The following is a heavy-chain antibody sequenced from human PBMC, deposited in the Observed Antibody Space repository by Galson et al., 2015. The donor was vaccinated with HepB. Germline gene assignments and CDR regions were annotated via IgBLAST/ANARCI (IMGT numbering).Heavy chain of an antibody. J-gene: IGHJ6*03. CDR3: TRGGGYMDV. V-gene: IGHV1-69*13. Sequence: SVKVSCKASGGSFSSYVLSWVRQAPGQGLEWVGGITPIVGTVDYAQAFQGRVTITADQSTSTAYMELRSLRFDDTAMYYCTRGGGYMDVWGKGTPVTVSS. CDR2: ITPIVGTV. CDR1: GGSFSSYV.